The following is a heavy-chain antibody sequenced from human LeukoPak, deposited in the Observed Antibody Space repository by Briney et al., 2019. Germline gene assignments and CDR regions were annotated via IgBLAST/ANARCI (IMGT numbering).Heavy chain of an antibody. CDR1: GFTFDDYA. CDR2: ISGSGGST. CDR3: AKEPYDSSRGLYYYYYMDV. Sequence: PGGSLRLSCAASGFTFDDYAMHWVRQAPGKGLEWVSAISGSGGSTYYADSVKGRFTISRDNSKNTLYLQMNSLRAEDTAVYYCAKEPYDSSRGLYYYYYMDVWGKGTTVTISS. D-gene: IGHD3-22*01. J-gene: IGHJ6*03. V-gene: IGHV3-23*01.